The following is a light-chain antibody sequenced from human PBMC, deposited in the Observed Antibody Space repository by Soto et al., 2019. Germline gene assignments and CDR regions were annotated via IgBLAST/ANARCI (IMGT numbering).Light chain of an antibody. CDR3: AAWDDSLNGVV. CDR1: TSNIGNNY. Sequence: QSVLTQPPSASGTPGQRVTISCSGSTSNIGNNYVCWFQQLPGTAPKLLIYRNNQRPSGVPDRFSGSKSGTSASLAISGLRSEDDADYYCAAWDDSLNGVVFGGGTKLTVL. V-gene: IGLV1-47*01. CDR2: RNN. J-gene: IGLJ3*02.